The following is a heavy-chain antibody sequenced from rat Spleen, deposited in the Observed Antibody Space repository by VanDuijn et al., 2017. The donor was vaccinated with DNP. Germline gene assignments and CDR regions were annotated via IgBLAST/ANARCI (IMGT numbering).Heavy chain of an antibody. J-gene: IGHJ3*01. CDR3: ARPMYYYSGGFAY. Sequence: EVQLVESGGGLVQPGRSLKLSCAASGFTLSDYYMAWVRQAPTKGLEWVAYISYDVGNTYYRDSVMGRFTISRDNAKSTLYLQMNSLRSEDMATYYCARPMYYYSGGFAYWGQGTLVTVSS. CDR1: GFTLSDYY. CDR2: ISYDVGNT. V-gene: IGHV5-22*01. D-gene: IGHD1-1*01.